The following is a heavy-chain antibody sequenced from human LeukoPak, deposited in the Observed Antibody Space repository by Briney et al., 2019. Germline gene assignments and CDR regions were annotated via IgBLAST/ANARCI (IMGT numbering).Heavy chain of an antibody. CDR3: ARGAPPDYYGSGSYYPYFDY. J-gene: IGHJ4*02. Sequence: ASVTVSCKASGGTFISYAISWVRQAPGQGLEWMGGIIPIFGTANYAQKFQGRVTITADESTSTAYMELSSLRSEDTAVYYCARGAPPDYYGSGSYYPYFDYWGQGTLVTVSS. CDR2: IIPIFGTA. CDR1: GGTFISYA. V-gene: IGHV1-69*13. D-gene: IGHD3-10*01.